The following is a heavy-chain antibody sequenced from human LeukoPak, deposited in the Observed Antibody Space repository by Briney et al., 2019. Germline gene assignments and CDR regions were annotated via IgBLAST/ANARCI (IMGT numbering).Heavy chain of an antibody. CDR2: IYYSGST. CDR3: ARGVYYYGSGSYYFDY. J-gene: IGHJ4*02. CDR1: GGSISSYY. V-gene: IGHV4-59*01. Sequence: SETLSLTCTVSGGSISSYYWSWIRQPPGKGLEWIGYIYYSGSTNYNPSLKSRVTISVDTSKNQFSLKLSSVTAADTAVYYCARGVYYYGSGSYYFDYWGQGTLVTVSS. D-gene: IGHD3-10*01.